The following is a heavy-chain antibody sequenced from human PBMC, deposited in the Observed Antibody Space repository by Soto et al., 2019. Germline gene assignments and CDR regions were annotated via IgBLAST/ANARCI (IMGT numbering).Heavy chain of an antibody. D-gene: IGHD5-18*01. J-gene: IGHJ4*02. CDR3: ARGGDWMQQVL. CDR2: IYHSGST. Sequence: QVQLQESGPGLVKPSGTLSLTCGVSGGSIRSNKWWSWVRQPPGKGLEWIGEIYHSGSTNYNPSLKSRVTISVSKSKTQFSLRLNSVTAADTAVYYCARGGDWMQQVLWGQGTLVTVSS. CDR1: GGSIRSNKW. V-gene: IGHV4-4*02.